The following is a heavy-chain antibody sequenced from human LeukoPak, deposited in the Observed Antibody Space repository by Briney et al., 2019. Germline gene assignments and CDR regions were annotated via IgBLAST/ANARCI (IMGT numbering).Heavy chain of an antibody. J-gene: IGHJ6*03. CDR1: GGSISSYY. CDR3: ARSYSGSYNYYYYMDV. Sequence: SETLSLTCTVSGGSISSYYWSWIRQPPGKGLEWIGYIYYSGSTNYNPSLKSRVTISVDTSKNQFSLKLRSVTAEDTAVYYCARSYSGSYNYYYYMDVWGKGTTVTVSS. CDR2: IYYSGST. D-gene: IGHD1-26*01. V-gene: IGHV4-59*01.